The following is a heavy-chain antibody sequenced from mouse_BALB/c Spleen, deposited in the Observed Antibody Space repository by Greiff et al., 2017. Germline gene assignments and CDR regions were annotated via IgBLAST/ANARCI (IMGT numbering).Heavy chain of an antibody. V-gene: IGHV1-18*01. CDR3: ARTSLWSYFDV. CDR2: INPNNGGT. D-gene: IGHD6-5*01. J-gene: IGHJ1*01. Sequence: VQLQQSGPELVKPGASVKIPCKASGYTFTDYNMDWVKQSHGKSLEWIGDINPNNGGTIYNQKFKGKATLTVDKSSSTAYMELRSLTSEDTAVYYCARTSLWSYFDVWGAGTTVTVSS. CDR1: GYTFTDYN.